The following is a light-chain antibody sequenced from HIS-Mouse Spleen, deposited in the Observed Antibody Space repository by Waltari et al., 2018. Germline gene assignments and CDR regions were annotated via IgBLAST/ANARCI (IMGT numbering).Light chain of an antibody. Sequence: SYVLTQPPSVSVAPGQTARITCGGNNLGSKSVHWYQQKPGQAPVLVVYDDSDRPSWIPERFSGSNSGNTATLTISRVEAGDEADYYCQVWDSSSDHYVFGTGTKVTVL. CDR3: QVWDSSSDHYV. V-gene: IGLV3-21*02. CDR2: DDS. CDR1: NLGSKS. J-gene: IGLJ1*01.